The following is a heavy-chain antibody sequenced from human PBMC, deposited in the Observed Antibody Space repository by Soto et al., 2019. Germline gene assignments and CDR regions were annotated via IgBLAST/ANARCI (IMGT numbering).Heavy chain of an antibody. CDR1: GFTFSSYD. CDR2: IGTAGDT. D-gene: IGHD1-1*01. CDR3: ARGAGDNPFDY. J-gene: IGHJ4*02. V-gene: IGHV3-13*01. Sequence: GGSLRLSCAASGFTFSSYDMHWVRQATGKGLEWVSAIGTAGDTYYPGSVKGRFTISRENAKNSLYLQMNSLRAGDTAVYYCARGAGDNPFDYWGQGTLVTVSS.